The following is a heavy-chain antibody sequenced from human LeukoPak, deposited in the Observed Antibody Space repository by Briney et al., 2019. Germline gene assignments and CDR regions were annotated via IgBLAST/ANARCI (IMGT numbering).Heavy chain of an antibody. CDR3: ARGARGWYTYFDY. Sequence: SETLSLTCAVYGGSFSGYYWSWIRQPAGKGLEWIGRIYTSGSTNYNPSLKSRVTMSVDTSKNQFSLKLSSVTAADTAVYYCARGARGWYTYFDYWGQGTLVTVSS. CDR1: GGSFSGYY. J-gene: IGHJ4*02. CDR2: IYTSGST. V-gene: IGHV4-59*10. D-gene: IGHD6-19*01.